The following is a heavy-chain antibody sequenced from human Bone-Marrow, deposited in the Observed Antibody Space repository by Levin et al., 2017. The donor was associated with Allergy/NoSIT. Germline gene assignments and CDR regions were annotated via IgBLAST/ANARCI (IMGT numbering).Heavy chain of an antibody. CDR3: AKEGAPVGRTYFDY. Sequence: GGSLRLSCAASGFTFNSFAMSWVRQAPGKGLEWVSAISGGGDYTFYADSVKGRFTISRDNSKNTLYLQMNSLRAEDTAVYYCAKEGAPVGRTYFDYWGQGTLVTVSS. J-gene: IGHJ4*02. CDR2: ISGGGDYT. D-gene: IGHD1-26*01. V-gene: IGHV3-23*01. CDR1: GFTFNSFA.